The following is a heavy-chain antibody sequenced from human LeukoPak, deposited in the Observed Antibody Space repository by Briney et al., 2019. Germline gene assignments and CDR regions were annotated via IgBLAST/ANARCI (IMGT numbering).Heavy chain of an antibody. CDR2: IYYSGYT. D-gene: IGHD1-26*01. CDR3: AKSGGYGLIDY. CDR1: GGSISSYY. V-gene: IGHV4-59*01. Sequence: SETLSLTCTVSGGSISSYYWSWIRQPPGKGLKWIGNIYYSGYTTYSPSLRSRVTISVDTSKNQFSLKLSSVTAADTAMYYCAKSGGYGLIDYWGQGTLVTVSS. J-gene: IGHJ4*02.